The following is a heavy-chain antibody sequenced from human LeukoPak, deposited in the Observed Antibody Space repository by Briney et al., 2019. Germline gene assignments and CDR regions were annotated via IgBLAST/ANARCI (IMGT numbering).Heavy chain of an antibody. D-gene: IGHD3-10*01. CDR2: TYYRSKWYF. V-gene: IGHV6-1*01. J-gene: IGHJ6*03. CDR3: ASGAYAYYYMDV. Sequence: SQTLSLTCAISGDSVSRNTAGWNWIRQSPSRGLEWLGRTYYRSKWYFDFAPSVRNRITINPDTSKNQFSLKLSSVTAADTAVYYCASGAYAYYYMDVWGKGTTVTISS. CDR1: GDSVSRNTAG.